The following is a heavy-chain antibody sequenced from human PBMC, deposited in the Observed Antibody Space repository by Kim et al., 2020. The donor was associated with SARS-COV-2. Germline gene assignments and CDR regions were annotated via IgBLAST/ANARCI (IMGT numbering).Heavy chain of an antibody. Sequence: GGSLRLSCAASGFTFSSSALSWVRQAPGKGLEWVARISASGGDTYYADSVQGRFTISRDNSKNALNLEMNSLRAEDTALDYCAKVTTLPAPFYDYWGQGT. V-gene: IGHV3-23*01. CDR1: GFTFSSSA. D-gene: IGHD4-4*01. J-gene: IGHJ4*02. CDR3: AKVTTLPAPFYDY. CDR2: ISASGGDT.